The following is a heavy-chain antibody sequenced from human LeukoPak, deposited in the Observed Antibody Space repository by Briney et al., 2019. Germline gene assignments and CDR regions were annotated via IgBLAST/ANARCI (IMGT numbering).Heavy chain of an antibody. CDR3: AREAPAGFRGYNFDY. J-gene: IGHJ4*02. D-gene: IGHD5-12*01. V-gene: IGHV3-21*01. CDR1: GFTFSSYI. Sequence: GGSLRLSCAASGFTFSSYIMNWVRQAPGKGLEWVSSISSSSTYIYYADSVKGRFTISRDNAKNSLFLQMSSLRVEDTAIYYCAREAPAGFRGYNFDYWGQGTLITVSS. CDR2: ISSSSTYI.